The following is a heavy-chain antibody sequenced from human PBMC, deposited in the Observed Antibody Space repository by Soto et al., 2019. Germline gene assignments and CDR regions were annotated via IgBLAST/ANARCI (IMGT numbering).Heavy chain of an antibody. CDR1: GGSFSGYY. V-gene: IGHV4-34*01. J-gene: IGHJ5*02. CDR3: ARYGNVDYSSSWYADGNWFDP. CDR2: INHSGST. D-gene: IGHD6-13*01. Sequence: PSETLSLTCAVYGGSFSGYYWTWIRQPPGTGLEWIGEINHSGSTNYNPSLKSRVTISVDTSKNQFSLKLSSVTAADTAVYYFARYGNVDYSSSWYADGNWFDPWGQGTLVTVSS.